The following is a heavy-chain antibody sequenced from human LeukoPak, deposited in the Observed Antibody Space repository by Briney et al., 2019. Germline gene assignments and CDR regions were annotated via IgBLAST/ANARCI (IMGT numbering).Heavy chain of an antibody. CDR1: GFPFSDYG. Sequence: GRSLRLSCAASGFPFSDYGMYWVRQAPGKGLEWLAVISHDGNNKYYADSVEGRITISRDNSMNTLYLQMNSLRAEDTAVYYCAKDPSTGWYKIVDYWGQGTLVTVSS. D-gene: IGHD6-19*01. CDR3: AKDPSTGWYKIVDY. CDR2: ISHDGNNK. V-gene: IGHV3-30*18. J-gene: IGHJ4*02.